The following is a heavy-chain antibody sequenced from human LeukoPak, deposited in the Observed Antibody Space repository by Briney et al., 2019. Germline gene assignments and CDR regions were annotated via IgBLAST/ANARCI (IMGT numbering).Heavy chain of an antibody. CDR1: GGSISSYY. CDR3: ARDLDCDILTGRRDAFYI. CDR2: IYYSGST. V-gene: IGHV4-59*01. J-gene: IGHJ3*02. Sequence: PSETLSLTCTVSGGSISSYYWSWIRQPRGKGLEWIGYIYYSGSTNYNPSLKSRVTISVDTSKNQFSLKLSSVTAADTAVYYCARDLDCDILTGRRDAFYIRGQGAMVTVSS. D-gene: IGHD3-9*01.